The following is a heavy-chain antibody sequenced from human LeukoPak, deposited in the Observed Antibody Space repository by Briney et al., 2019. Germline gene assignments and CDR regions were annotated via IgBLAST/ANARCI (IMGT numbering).Heavy chain of an antibody. CDR3: ARDRNGLRWYSDAFDI. V-gene: IGHV3-48*01. CDR1: GFTFSSYS. D-gene: IGHD4-23*01. Sequence: GGSLRLSCEGSGFTFSSYSMNWVRQAPGKGLEWVSYISSSSSTIYYADSVKGRFTISRDNAKNSLYLQMNSLRAEDTAVYYCARDRNGLRWYSDAFDIWGQGTMVTVSS. CDR2: ISSSSSTI. J-gene: IGHJ3*02.